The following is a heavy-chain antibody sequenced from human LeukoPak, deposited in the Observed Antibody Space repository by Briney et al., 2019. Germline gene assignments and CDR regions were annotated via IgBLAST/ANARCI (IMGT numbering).Heavy chain of an antibody. Sequence: PSETLSLTCAVYGGTFSGYYWSWIRQPPGKRLEWVGESNDSGGTNYNPSLKSRVTISADKSKNQVSLKLTSVTAADTAVYYCARHPLPYSRGLDYWGQGTLVTVSS. CDR1: GGTFSGYY. D-gene: IGHD2-21*01. CDR2: SNDSGGT. J-gene: IGHJ4*02. CDR3: ARHPLPYSRGLDY. V-gene: IGHV4-34*01.